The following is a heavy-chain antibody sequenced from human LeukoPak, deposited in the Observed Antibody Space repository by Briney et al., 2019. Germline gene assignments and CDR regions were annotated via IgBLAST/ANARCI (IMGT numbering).Heavy chain of an antibody. CDR2: IYSGGST. V-gene: IGHV3-66*01. CDR1: GFTVSSNY. CDR3: AKDRYGDYSQDY. D-gene: IGHD4-17*01. Sequence: GGSLRLSCAASGFTVSSNYMSWVRQAPGKGLEWVSVIYSGGSTYYADSVKGRFTISRDNSKNTLYLQMNSLRAEDTAIYYCAKDRYGDYSQDYWGQGTLVTVSS. J-gene: IGHJ4*02.